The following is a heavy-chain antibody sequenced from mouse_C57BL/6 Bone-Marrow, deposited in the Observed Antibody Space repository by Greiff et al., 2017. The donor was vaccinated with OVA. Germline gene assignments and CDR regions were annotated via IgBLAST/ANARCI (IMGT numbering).Heavy chain of an antibody. D-gene: IGHD2-4*01. CDR3: ARPGVYDSFAY. CDR1: GFTFSDYG. CDR2: ISSGSSTI. J-gene: IGHJ3*01. Sequence: EVKLVESGGGLVKPGGSLKLSCAASGFTFSDYGMHWVRQAPEKGLEWVAYISSGSSTIYYADTVKGRFTISRDNAKNTLFLHMNSLRSEETAMYYCARPGVYDSFAYWGQGTLVTVSA. V-gene: IGHV5-17*01.